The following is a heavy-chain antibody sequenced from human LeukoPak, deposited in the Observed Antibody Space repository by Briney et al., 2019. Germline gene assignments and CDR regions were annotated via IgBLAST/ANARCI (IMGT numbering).Heavy chain of an antibody. CDR2: ISSGSSTV. J-gene: IGHJ3*02. CDR3: ARGTNNAFDI. Sequence: GGSLRLSCAASGFTFNSYSMTWVRQTPGKGLQWVSYISSGSSTVYYADSVRGRFTISRDNAENSLYLQMNSLRAEDTAVYYCARGTNNAFDIWGRGTIVTVSS. CDR1: GFTFNSYS. D-gene: IGHD2-2*01. V-gene: IGHV3-48*04.